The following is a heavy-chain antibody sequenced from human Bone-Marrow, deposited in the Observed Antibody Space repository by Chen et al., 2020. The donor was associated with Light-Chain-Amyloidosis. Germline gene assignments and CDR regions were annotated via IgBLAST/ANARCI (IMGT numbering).Heavy chain of an antibody. CDR3: ARDINPAYNGMYYDAFDV. Sequence: EMQLVESGGGLVQPGGSLRLSCAASGFTFNSYWMTWVRQVPGKGPEWVANMNRDVSKSYYVDSVQGRFIISRDNAKNSLFLQMNNVRAEDTAVYYCARDINPAYNGMYYDAFDVWGHGTMVTVSS. J-gene: IGHJ3*01. V-gene: IGHV3-7*03. D-gene: IGHD1-26*01. CDR1: GFTFNSYW. CDR2: MNRDVSKS.